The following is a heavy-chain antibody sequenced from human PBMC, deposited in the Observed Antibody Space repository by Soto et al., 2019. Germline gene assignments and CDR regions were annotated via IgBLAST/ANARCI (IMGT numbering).Heavy chain of an antibody. V-gene: IGHV6-1*01. D-gene: IGHD2-2*02. CDR1: LDSVSSNTAA. Sequence: QTLSLSCAISLDSVSSNTAAWHWIGLSPSRGLEWLGRTYYRSRWCNDYAASVKSQITVNPDTSKNQFFLQLSSVTPEDTAVYYCARSGHYTANAFDIWGQGTMVTVSS. J-gene: IGHJ3*02. CDR3: ARSGHYTANAFDI. CDR2: TYYRSRWCN.